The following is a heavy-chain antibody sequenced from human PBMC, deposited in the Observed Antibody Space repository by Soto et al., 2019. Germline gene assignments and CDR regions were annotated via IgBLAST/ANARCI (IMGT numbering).Heavy chain of an antibody. J-gene: IGHJ6*02. CDR3: ARSPDSSGYYPRWYYYGMDV. CDR2: INHSGST. CDR1: GGSFSGYY. D-gene: IGHD3-22*01. Sequence: PSETLSLTCAVYGGSFSGYYWSWIRQPPGKGLEWIGEINHSGSTNYNPSLKSRVTISVDKSKNRFSLKLSSVTAADTAVYYCARSPDSSGYYPRWYYYGMDVWGQGTTVTVSS. V-gene: IGHV4-34*01.